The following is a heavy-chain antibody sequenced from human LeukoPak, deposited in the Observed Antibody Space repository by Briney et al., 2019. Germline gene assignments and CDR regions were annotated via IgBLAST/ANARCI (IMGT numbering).Heavy chain of an antibody. Sequence: ASVKVSCKASGYTFTSYGISWVRQAPGQGLEWMGWISAYNGNTNYAQKLQGRVTMTTDTSTSTAYMELRSLRSDDTAVYYCARDSLTIFGVVIIAPFNYYYYYGMDVWGQRTTVTVSS. CDR3: ARDSLTIFGVVIIAPFNYYYYYGMDV. D-gene: IGHD3-3*01. J-gene: IGHJ6*02. CDR1: GYTFTSYG. V-gene: IGHV1-18*01. CDR2: ISAYNGNT.